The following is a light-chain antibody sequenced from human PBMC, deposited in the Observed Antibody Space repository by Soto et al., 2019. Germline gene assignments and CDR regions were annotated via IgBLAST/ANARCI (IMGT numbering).Light chain of an antibody. CDR1: QSVSSRY. CDR3: QQHGGSPPGPMYT. CDR2: GTS. V-gene: IGKV3-20*01. J-gene: IGKJ2*01. Sequence: EIVLTQSPGTQSLSPGERATLSCRASQSVSSRYLAWYQQKPGQAPRLLIYGTSTRATGIPDRFSGSGSGTDFTLTISRLEPEDFAVYYCQQHGGSPPGPMYTFGQGTKLEIK.